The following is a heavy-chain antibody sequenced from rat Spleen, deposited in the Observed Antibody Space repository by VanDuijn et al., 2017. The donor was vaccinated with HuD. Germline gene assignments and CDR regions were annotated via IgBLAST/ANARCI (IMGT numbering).Heavy chain of an antibody. CDR2: INKDSTTI. CDR3: VTEDLGVRD. Sequence: EVKLVESGGGLVQPGRSLKLSCAASGFNFNDHWMGWVRQAPGKGLEWIGEINKDSTTIIYTPSLKDKFTVSRDNAQNTLYLQMSKLGSEDTAIYYCVTEDLGVRDWGQGVMVTVSS. D-gene: IGHD4-3*01. J-gene: IGHJ2*01. CDR1: GFNFNDHW. V-gene: IGHV4-2*01.